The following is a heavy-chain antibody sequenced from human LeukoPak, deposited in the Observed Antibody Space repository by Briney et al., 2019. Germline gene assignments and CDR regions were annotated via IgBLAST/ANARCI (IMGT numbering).Heavy chain of an antibody. D-gene: IGHD3-16*01. CDR2: ISGSRRFI. V-gene: IGHV3-21*01. CDR3: VTGDNPEDTWGSHLDAFDI. CDR1: GFSFSEHS. Sequence: PGGSLRLSCEASGFSFSEHSMGWVRLAPGKGLEWVSSISGSRRFIFYADSVKGRFTVSRDNAKNLVFLQMHGLRADDTAVYYCVTGDNPEDTWGSHLDAFDIWGQGTMVTVSS. J-gene: IGHJ3*02.